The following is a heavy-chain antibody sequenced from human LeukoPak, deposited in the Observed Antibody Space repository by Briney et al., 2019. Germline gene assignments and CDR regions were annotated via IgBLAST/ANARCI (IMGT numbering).Heavy chain of an antibody. Sequence: SETLSLTCTVSGGSISSGGYYWSWIRQHPGKGLEWIGYIYCSGSTYYNPSLKSRVTISVDTSKNQFSLKLSSVTAADTAVYYCARDQVITIFGVVTPAYYYMDVWGKGTTVTVSS. CDR1: GGSISSGGYY. CDR3: ARDQVITIFGVVTPAYYYMDV. V-gene: IGHV4-31*03. J-gene: IGHJ6*03. CDR2: IYCSGST. D-gene: IGHD3-3*01.